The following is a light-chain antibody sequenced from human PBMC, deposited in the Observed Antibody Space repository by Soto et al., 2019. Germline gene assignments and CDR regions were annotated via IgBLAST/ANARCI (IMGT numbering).Light chain of an antibody. V-gene: IGLV2-14*01. J-gene: IGLJ2*01. Sequence: QSALTQPASVSGSPGQSITISCTGSSSHVGAYNYVSWYQQHPGKAPRLMIYEVTNRPSGVSNRFSGSKSGNTASLTISGLRAEDEADYYCSSYTSGSTLVVFGGGTKVTVL. CDR1: SSHVGAYNY. CDR2: EVT. CDR3: SSYTSGSTLVV.